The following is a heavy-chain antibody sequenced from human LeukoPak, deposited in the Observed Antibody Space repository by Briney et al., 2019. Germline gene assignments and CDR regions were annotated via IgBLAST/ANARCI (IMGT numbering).Heavy chain of an antibody. CDR1: GGSISSYY. CDR2: IYSSGST. Sequence: SSETLSLTCTVSGGSISSYYWSWIRQPAGKGLEWIGRIYSSGSTNYNPSLKSRVTMSVDPSKNQFSLKLSSVTAADTAVYYCARTYGDYVWNYYYMDVWGKGTTVTVSS. J-gene: IGHJ6*03. V-gene: IGHV4-4*07. CDR3: ARTYGDYVWNYYYMDV. D-gene: IGHD4-17*01.